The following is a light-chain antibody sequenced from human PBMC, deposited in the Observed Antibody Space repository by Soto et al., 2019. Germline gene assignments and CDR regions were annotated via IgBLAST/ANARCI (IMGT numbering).Light chain of an antibody. V-gene: IGKV1-9*01. J-gene: IGKJ1*01. CDR1: QGISSY. CDR3: QQYDTYPWT. CDR2: GAS. Sequence: IQLTQSPSSLSASVGDRVTITFRASQGISSYLGWYQQKPGKAPKLLIYGASTLQSGVPSRFSGSGSGTEFTLTISSLQPDDFATYYCQQYDTYPWTFGQGTKVDI.